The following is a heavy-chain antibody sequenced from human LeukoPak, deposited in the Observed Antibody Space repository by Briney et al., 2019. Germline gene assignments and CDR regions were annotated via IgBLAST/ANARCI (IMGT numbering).Heavy chain of an antibody. J-gene: IGHJ4*02. CDR1: GYTLTSND. CDR2: INPNSGGT. V-gene: IGHV1-2*02. D-gene: IGHD2-2*01. Sequence: ASVKASCKTSGYTLTSNDIKWVRQAPGQGLEWMGWINPNSGGTNYAQKFQGRVTMTRDTSISTAYMELSWLRSDDTAVYYCAREEYCSSTSCYQGYWGQGTLVTVSS. CDR3: AREEYCSSTSCYQGY.